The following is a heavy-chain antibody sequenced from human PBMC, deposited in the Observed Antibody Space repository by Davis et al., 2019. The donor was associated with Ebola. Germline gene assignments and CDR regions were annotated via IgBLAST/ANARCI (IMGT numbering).Heavy chain of an antibody. D-gene: IGHD3-22*01. CDR3: AKLAGITMISNLDY. CDR2: IDTAGSAT. J-gene: IGHJ4*02. Sequence: GESLKISCAASGFTFSSYWMHWVRQAPGKGLLWVSRIDTAGSATTYADSVKGRFTISRDNAKSTLYLQVNSLRAEDTAVYYCAKLAGITMISNLDYWGQGTLVTVSS. V-gene: IGHV3-74*01. CDR1: GFTFSSYW.